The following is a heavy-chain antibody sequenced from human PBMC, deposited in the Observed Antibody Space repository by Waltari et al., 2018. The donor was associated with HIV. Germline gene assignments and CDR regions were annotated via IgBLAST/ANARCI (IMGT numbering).Heavy chain of an antibody. CDR3: VTLYNESPLYSNF. D-gene: IGHD2-15*01. Sequence: QLIQSTSALKRPGASVTISCQVSGYPLSELSMQWVRQGRGQRLEWMGGFDPKNGKPVYSQRFWGRVSLAEDTSQDTAFLELNRLTSDDTAVYYCVTLYNESPLYSNFWDQGTLVTV. J-gene: IGHJ1*01. CDR2: FDPKNGKP. V-gene: IGHV1-24*01. CDR1: GYPLSELS.